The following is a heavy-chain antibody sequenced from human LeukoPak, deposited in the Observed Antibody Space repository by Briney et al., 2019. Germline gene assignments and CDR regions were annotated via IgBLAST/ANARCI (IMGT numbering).Heavy chain of an antibody. CDR1: GFSFNLYS. CDR2: ISISSTYI. V-gene: IGHV3-21*06. CDR3: ARGGVGYGGNPGIDY. J-gene: IGHJ4*02. Sequence: GGSLRLSCAASGFSFNLYSMNWVRQAPGKELEWVSFISISSTYIYYADSVRGRFTISRDNAKNSLYLQMNSLRAEDTAVYYCARGGVGYGGNPGIDYWGQGTLVSVSS. D-gene: IGHD4-23*01.